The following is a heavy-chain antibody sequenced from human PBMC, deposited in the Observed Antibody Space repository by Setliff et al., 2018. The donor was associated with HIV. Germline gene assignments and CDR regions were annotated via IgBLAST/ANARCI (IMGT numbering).Heavy chain of an antibody. Sequence: PGGSLRLSCAASGFNFSSHTMNWIRQAPGKGLEWVSSISSTGTYIYYADSMKGRFTISRDNSKKMLYLQMNSLRAEDTAVYYCAKCGGTCWHNFFGPWGQGTLVTVSS. CDR3: AKCGGTCWHNFFGP. V-gene: IGHV3-21*04. CDR1: GFNFSSHT. J-gene: IGHJ5*02. CDR2: ISSTGTYI. D-gene: IGHD2-15*01.